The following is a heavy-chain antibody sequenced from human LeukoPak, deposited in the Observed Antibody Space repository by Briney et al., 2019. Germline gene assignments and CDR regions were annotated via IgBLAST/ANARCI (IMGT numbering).Heavy chain of an antibody. V-gene: IGHV3-33*01. CDR1: GFTFRTYG. CDR2: IWYDGSNK. Sequence: GGSLRLSCAASGFTFRTYGMHWVRQAPGKGLEWAAVIWYDGSNKYYADSVKGRFTISRDNSKNTLYLQMNSLRAEDTAVYYCARGTRYDSSGYYSLDLDYWGQGTLVTVSS. D-gene: IGHD3-22*01. J-gene: IGHJ4*02. CDR3: ARGTRYDSSGYYSLDLDY.